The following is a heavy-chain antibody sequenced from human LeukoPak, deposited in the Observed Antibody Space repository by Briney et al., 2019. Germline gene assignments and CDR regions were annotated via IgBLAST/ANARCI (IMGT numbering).Heavy chain of an antibody. CDR3: ARDEVVVTSTLFDP. J-gene: IGHJ5*02. V-gene: IGHV1-18*01. D-gene: IGHD2-15*01. CDR2: ISAYNDNT. Sequence: GASVKVSCKASGYTFTNYGTSWVRQAPGQGPEWMGWISAYNDNTNYAQKFQGRLTMTADTSTSTAYMELRSLRSDDTAVYYCARDEVVVTSTLFDPWGQGTLVTVSS. CDR1: GYTFTNYG.